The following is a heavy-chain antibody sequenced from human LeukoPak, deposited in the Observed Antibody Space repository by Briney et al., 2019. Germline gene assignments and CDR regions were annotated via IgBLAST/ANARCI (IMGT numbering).Heavy chain of an antibody. CDR2: IWYDGDKK. D-gene: IGHD1-26*01. CDR3: AKDQGLVGATTFDY. J-gene: IGHJ4*02. V-gene: IGHV3-33*06. Sequence: GRSLRLSCAASGFIFSNYGMHWVRQSPGKGLEWVAVIWYDGDKKHYEDSVKGRFTISRDNSGNTLYLQMNSLRAEDTAVYYCAKDQGLVGATTFDYWGQGTLVTVSS. CDR1: GFIFSNYG.